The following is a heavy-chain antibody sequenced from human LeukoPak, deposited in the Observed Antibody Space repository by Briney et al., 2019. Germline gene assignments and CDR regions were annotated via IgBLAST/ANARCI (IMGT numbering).Heavy chain of an antibody. CDR1: GFTFTNYA. D-gene: IGHD2-15*01. CDR2: ISGSGSTT. V-gene: IGHV3-23*01. Sequence: GGSLRLSCVGSGFTFTNYAMSWVRQAPGKGLEWVSSISGSGSTTYTADSVKGRFTISRDNSKNTLYLQMNRLRVEDAAVYYCARAPVTSCRGAFCYPFDYWGQGTLVTVSS. J-gene: IGHJ4*02. CDR3: ARAPVTSCRGAFCYPFDY.